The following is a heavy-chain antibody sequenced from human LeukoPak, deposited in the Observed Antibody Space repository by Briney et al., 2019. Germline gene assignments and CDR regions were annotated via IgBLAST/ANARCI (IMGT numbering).Heavy chain of an antibody. CDR1: GGSISSGSYY. CDR2: IYYSGST. J-gene: IGHJ4*02. CDR3: ATRVAVAGRGFDY. V-gene: IGHV4-39*07. Sequence: PSETLSLTCTVSGGSISSGSYYWAWIRQPPGKGLEWIGSIYYSGSTYYNPSLKSRVTISVDTSKNQFSLKLSSVTAADTAVYYCATRVAVAGRGFDYWGQGTLVTVS. D-gene: IGHD6-19*01.